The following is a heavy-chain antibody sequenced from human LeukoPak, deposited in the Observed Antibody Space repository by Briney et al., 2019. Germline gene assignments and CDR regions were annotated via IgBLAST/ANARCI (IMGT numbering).Heavy chain of an antibody. CDR2: INHSGST. CDR3: ARGGGSGLAY. J-gene: IGHJ4*02. D-gene: IGHD3-10*01. Sequence: SETLSLTCAVYGGSFSGYYWSWIRQPPGKGLEWIGEINHSGSTNYNPSLKSRVTISVDTSKNQFSLKLSSVTAADTAVYYCARGGGSGLAYWGQGTLVTVSS. V-gene: IGHV4-34*01. CDR1: GGSFSGYY.